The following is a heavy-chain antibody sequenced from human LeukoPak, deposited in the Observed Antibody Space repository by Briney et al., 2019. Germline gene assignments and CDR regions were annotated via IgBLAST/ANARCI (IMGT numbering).Heavy chain of an antibody. CDR2: INSDGSST. J-gene: IGHJ4*02. Sequence: PGGSLRLSCAASGFTFSSYWMHWVRHAPGKGLVWVSRINSDGSSTTYADSVKGRFTISRDNAKNTLYLQMNSLRAEDTAVYYCARDLVGTSLNDYWGQGTLVTVSS. CDR1: GFTFSSYW. CDR3: ARDLVGTSLNDY. V-gene: IGHV3-74*01. D-gene: IGHD2-8*02.